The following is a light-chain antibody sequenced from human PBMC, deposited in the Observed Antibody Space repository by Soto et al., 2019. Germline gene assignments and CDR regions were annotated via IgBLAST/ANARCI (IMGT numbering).Light chain of an antibody. V-gene: IGKV1-5*03. CDR3: QNYNRDFPFS. J-gene: IGKJ3*01. CDR2: AAS. Sequence: DIQMTQSPSTLSASVGDRVTVTCRASQSISIWMAWYQQKPGKAPKVLIYAASHLQSGVPSRFSGSGSGTDFTLTITTLQPDDFATYYCQNYNRDFPFSFGPGTIVDIK. CDR1: QSISIW.